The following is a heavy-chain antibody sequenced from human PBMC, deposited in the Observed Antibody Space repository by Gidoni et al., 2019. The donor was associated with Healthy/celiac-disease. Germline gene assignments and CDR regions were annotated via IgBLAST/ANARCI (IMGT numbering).Heavy chain of an antibody. V-gene: IGHV3-30-3*01. CDR3: ARDSHIVVVTAIADD. CDR1: GFTFSSYA. CDR2: ISYDGSNK. D-gene: IGHD2-21*02. Sequence: VQLVESGGGVVQPGRSLSLSCAASGFTFSSYAMHWVRPAPGKGLEWVAVISYDGSNKYYADSVKGRFTISRDNSKNTLYLQMNSLRAEDTAVYYCARDSHIVVVTAIADDWGQGTLVTVSS. J-gene: IGHJ4*02.